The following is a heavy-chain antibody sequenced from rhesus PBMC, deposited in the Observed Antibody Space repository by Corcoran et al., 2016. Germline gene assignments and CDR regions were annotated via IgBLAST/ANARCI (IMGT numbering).Heavy chain of an antibody. V-gene: IGHV4S2*01. CDR2: IYGDDGST. CDR1: GASISSNY. J-gene: IGHJ4*01. Sequence: QVQLQESGPGLVKPSETLPLTCAVSGASISSNYWSWIRQTPGKGLEWIGYIYGDDGSTTYTPSLKSRVTSFTDTSKNQFSLKLSSLTAADSAVYYCARGRDYWGQGVLVTVSS. CDR3: ARGRDY.